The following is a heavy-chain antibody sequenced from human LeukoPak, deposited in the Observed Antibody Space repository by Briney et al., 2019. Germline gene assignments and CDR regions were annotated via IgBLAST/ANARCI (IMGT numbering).Heavy chain of an antibody. CDR1: GGTFSICA. J-gene: IGHJ4*02. D-gene: IGHD3-22*01. CDR3: ARSDSSGYYYLAYFDY. Sequence: ASVKVSCKASGGTFSICAISWVRQAPGQGLEWMGGIIPIFGTANYAQKFQGRVTITTDESTSTAYMELSSLRSEDTAVYYCARSDSSGYYYLAYFDYWGQGTLVTVSS. CDR2: IIPIFGTA. V-gene: IGHV1-69*05.